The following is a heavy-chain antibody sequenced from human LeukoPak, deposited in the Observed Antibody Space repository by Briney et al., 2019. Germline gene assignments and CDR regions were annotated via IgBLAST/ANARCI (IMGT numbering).Heavy chain of an antibody. CDR2: IKQDGSEK. J-gene: IGHJ3*02. D-gene: IGHD3-3*01. CDR3: ARGGATTFGLWGNAFDI. Sequence: GGSLRLSCATSGFTFNDYWMTWVRQAPGKGLEWVANIKQDGSEKYYVDSVKGRFTISRDNAKNSLYLQMNSLRAEDTAVYYCARGGATTFGLWGNAFDIWGQGTMVTVSS. V-gene: IGHV3-7*01. CDR1: GFTFNDYW.